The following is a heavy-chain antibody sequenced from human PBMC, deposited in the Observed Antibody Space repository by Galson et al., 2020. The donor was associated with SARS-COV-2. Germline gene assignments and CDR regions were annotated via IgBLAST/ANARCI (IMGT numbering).Heavy chain of an antibody. D-gene: IGHD3-16*01. Sequence: TGGSLRLSCAASGFTFRNYSMNWVRQAPGKGLEWVSSISTSSSYIYYADSVKGRFTISRDNAKNSLYLQMNSLRAEDTAVYYCARNTAYKTWGGPGYYYFGMDVWGQGTTVTVSS. V-gene: IGHV3-21*01. CDR1: GFTFRNYS. CDR3: ARNTAYKTWGGPGYYYFGMDV. CDR2: ISTSSSYI. J-gene: IGHJ6*02.